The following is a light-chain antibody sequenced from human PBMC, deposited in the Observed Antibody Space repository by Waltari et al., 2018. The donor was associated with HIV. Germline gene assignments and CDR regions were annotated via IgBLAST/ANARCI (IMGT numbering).Light chain of an antibody. CDR1: QSIRTN. J-gene: IGKJ4*01. CDR2: GAS. V-gene: IGKV3D-15*01. CDR3: QQYHNWPIT. Sequence: ILMTQSPVTLSVSPGERATLSCWASQSIRTNLAWYEQKPGQTPRLPIYGASTRATGTPARFSGSGSGTEFTLTISSLQSEDLAFYYCQQYHNWPITFGGGTKVEIK.